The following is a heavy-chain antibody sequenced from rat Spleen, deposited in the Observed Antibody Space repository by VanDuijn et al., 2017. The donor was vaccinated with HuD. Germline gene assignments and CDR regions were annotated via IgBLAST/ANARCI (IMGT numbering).Heavy chain of an antibody. J-gene: IGHJ4*01. CDR2: IWTGGST. Sequence: QVQLKESGPGLVQPSQTLSLTCTVSGFSLTSYHVSWVRQPPGKGLEWMGVIWTGGSTAYNSALKSRLSISRDTSKNQVFLKMNSLQTDDTGTYYCTRDDYYDGYYVMDAWGQGASVTVSS. CDR1: GFSLTSYH. CDR3: TRDDYYDGYYVMDA. D-gene: IGHD1-12*02. V-gene: IGHV2-43*01.